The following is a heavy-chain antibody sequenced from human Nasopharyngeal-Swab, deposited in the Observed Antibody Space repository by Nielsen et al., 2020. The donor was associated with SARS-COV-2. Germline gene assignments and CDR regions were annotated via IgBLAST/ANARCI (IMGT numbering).Heavy chain of an antibody. J-gene: IGHJ4*02. CDR2: ISNNGVNT. CDR3: VKRGYSSSWYYFDY. Sequence: WRSRCPGQGLEYVSTISNNGVNTYYADSVKGRFTISRDNSKNTLYLQMSSLRAEDTAVYYCVKRGYSSSWYYFDYWGQGTLVTVSS. V-gene: IGHV3-64D*06. D-gene: IGHD6-13*01.